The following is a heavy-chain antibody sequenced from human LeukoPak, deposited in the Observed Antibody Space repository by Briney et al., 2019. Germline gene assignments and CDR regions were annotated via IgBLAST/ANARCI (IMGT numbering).Heavy chain of an antibody. V-gene: IGHV4-59*12. J-gene: IGHJ4*02. CDR3: AREGDGDYGYYFDY. CDR1: GGSISSYY. D-gene: IGHD4-17*01. Sequence: PSETLSLTCSFSGGSISSYYWSWIRQPPGKGLEWIGYIYYIGSTSYNPSLKSRVTISVDKSKNQFSLKLSSVTAADTAVFYCAREGDGDYGYYFDYWGQGTLVTVSS. CDR2: IYYIGST.